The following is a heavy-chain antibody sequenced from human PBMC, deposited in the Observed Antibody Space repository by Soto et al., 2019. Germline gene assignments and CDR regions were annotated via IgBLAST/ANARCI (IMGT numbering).Heavy chain of an antibody. Sequence: GGSLRLSCAASGFTFSNYAMSWVRQAPGKGLEWVSAISGSGGSTYYADSVKGRFTISRDNSKNTLYLQMNSLRAEDTAVYYCAKTDAISSGSYSPNWFDPWGQGTLVTVSS. CDR1: GFTFSNYA. D-gene: IGHD1-26*01. CDR3: AKTDAISSGSYSPNWFDP. J-gene: IGHJ5*02. CDR2: ISGSGGST. V-gene: IGHV3-23*01.